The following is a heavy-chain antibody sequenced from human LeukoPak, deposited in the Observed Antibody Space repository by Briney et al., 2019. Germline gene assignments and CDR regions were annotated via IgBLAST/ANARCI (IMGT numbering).Heavy chain of an antibody. V-gene: IGHV4-34*01. J-gene: IGHJ5*02. CDR2: INHSGST. CDR1: GGSFSGYY. D-gene: IGHD3-22*01. Sequence: SETLSLTCAVYGGSFSGYYWSWIRQPPGKGLEWIGEINHSGSTNYNPSLKSRVTISVDTSKNQFSLKLSSVTAADTAAYYCARGGIPRATYYYDSSGYYYGYNWFDPWGQGTLVTVSS. CDR3: ARGGIPRATYYYDSSGYYYGYNWFDP.